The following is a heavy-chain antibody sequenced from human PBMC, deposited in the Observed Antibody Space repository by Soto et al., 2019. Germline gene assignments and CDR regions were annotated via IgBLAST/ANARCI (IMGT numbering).Heavy chain of an antibody. J-gene: IGHJ4*02. CDR1: GGSISSGGYS. CDR3: ARSSGWYGEFDY. CDR2: IYHRGNT. V-gene: IGHV4-30-2*01. D-gene: IGHD6-19*01. Sequence: QLQLQESGSGLVKPSQTLSLTCAVSGGSISSGGYSWSWIRQPPGKGLEWIGYIYHRGNTYYNPSHKSRVTISVDRSKNQFSLQLSSVTAADTAVYYCARSSGWYGEFDYWGQGTLVTVSS.